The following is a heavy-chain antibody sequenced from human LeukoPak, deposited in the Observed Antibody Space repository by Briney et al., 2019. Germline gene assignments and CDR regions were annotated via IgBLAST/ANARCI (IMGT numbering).Heavy chain of an antibody. V-gene: IGHV1-2*02. Sequence: ASVKVSCKASGYTLTGYYMHWVRQAPGQGLEWMGWINPNSGGTNYAQKFQGRVTMTRDTSISTAYMELSRLRSDDTAVYYCARLPYGPLAVAFDIWGQGTMVTVSS. D-gene: IGHD4-17*01. CDR2: INPNSGGT. CDR1: GYTLTGYY. J-gene: IGHJ3*02. CDR3: ARLPYGPLAVAFDI.